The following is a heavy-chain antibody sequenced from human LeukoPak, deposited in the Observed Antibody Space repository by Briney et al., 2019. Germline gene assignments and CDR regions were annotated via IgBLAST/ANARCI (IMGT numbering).Heavy chain of an antibody. J-gene: IGHJ4*02. Sequence: GGSLRLSCAASGFSFTNYWMHWVRQAPGKGLEWVSAISGSGGSTYYADSVKGRFTISRDNSKNTLYLQMNSLRAEDTAVYYCAKDQFQYTSSSRQVDYWGQGTLVTVSS. D-gene: IGHD6-6*01. CDR2: ISGSGGST. V-gene: IGHV3-23*01. CDR1: GFSFTNYW. CDR3: AKDQFQYTSSSRQVDY.